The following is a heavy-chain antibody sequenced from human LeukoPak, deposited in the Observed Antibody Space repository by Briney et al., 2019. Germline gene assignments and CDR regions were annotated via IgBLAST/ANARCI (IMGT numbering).Heavy chain of an antibody. D-gene: IGHD1-26*01. J-gene: IGHJ4*02. CDR1: GYSFTSYW. CDR3: ARSENSGGDPEYYFDY. Sequence: GESLKISCKGSGYSFTSYWIGWVRQMPGKGLEWMGIIYPGDSDTRYSPSFQGQVTISADKSISTAYLQWSSLKASDTAMYFCARSENSGGDPEYYFDYWGQGTLVTVSS. V-gene: IGHV5-51*01. CDR2: IYPGDSDT.